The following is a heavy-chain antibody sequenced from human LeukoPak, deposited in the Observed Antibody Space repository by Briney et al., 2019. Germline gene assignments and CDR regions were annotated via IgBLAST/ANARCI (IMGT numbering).Heavy chain of an antibody. V-gene: IGHV3-11*01. Sequence: GGSLSLSCAASGFTFSDYYMSWIRQAPGKGLEWVSYISSSGSTIYYADSVKGRFTISRDNAKNPLYLQMNSLRAEDTAVYYCARDRDPYCSSTSCYTPDYWGQGTLVTVSS. CDR2: ISSSGSTI. CDR3: ARDRDPYCSSTSCYTPDY. D-gene: IGHD2-2*02. J-gene: IGHJ4*02. CDR1: GFTFSDYY.